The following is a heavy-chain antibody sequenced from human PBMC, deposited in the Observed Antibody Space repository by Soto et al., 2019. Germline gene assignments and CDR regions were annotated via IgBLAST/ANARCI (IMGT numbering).Heavy chain of an antibody. CDR2: IYYSGNT. V-gene: IGHV4-30-4*01. CDR1: GGSISSGYYY. D-gene: IGHD1-1*01. Sequence: PSETLSLTCSVSGGSISSGYYYWSWIRQPPGKGLEWIGNIYYSGNTYYNPSLKSRLIISIDTSKNQFSLKLGSVTAADTAVYYCARSSLYGMDVWGQGTTVTVS. CDR3: ARSSLYGMDV. J-gene: IGHJ6*01.